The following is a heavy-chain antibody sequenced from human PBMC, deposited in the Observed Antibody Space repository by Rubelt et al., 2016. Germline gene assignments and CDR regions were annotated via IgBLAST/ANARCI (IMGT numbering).Heavy chain of an antibody. V-gene: IGHV5-10-1*01. CDR2: IDPSDSYT. Sequence: MGRIDPSDSYTNYSPSFQGHVTISADKSISTAYLQWSSLKASDTAMYYCARHPDSGSYGVDYWGQGTLVTVSS. D-gene: IGHD1-26*01. CDR3: ARHPDSGSYGVDY. J-gene: IGHJ4*02.